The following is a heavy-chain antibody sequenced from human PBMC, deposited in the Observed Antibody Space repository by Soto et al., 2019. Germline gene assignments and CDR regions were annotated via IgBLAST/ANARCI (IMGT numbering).Heavy chain of an antibody. CDR1: GGSISRSSYY. V-gene: IGHV4-39*01. CDR2: IYFSRTT. CDR3: SEDVGDY. D-gene: IGHD1-26*01. Sequence: QLQLQESGPGLVKPSETLSLTCTVSGGSISRSSYYWGWIRQPPGKGLEWIGSIYFSRTTYYNPSLKSRVTISVDTSKNQFSLKLTSVTAADTAVYYCSEDVGDYWGQGTLVTVSS. J-gene: IGHJ4*02.